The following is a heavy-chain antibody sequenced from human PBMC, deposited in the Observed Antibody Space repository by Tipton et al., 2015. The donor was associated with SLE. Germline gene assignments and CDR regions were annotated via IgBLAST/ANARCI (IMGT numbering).Heavy chain of an antibody. CDR1: GFYITSGFN. Sequence: TLSLTCTVSGFYITSGFNWGWIRQPPGKGLEWIGSIYHSGSTYYNPSLKSRVTISVDTSKNQFSLKLSSVTAADTAMYYCARARDYWGQGTLVTVSS. V-gene: IGHV4-38-2*02. J-gene: IGHJ4*02. CDR2: IYHSGST. CDR3: ARARDY.